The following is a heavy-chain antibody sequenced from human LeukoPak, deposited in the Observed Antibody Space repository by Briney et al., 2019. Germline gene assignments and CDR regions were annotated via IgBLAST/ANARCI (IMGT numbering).Heavy chain of an antibody. V-gene: IGHV1-8*03. J-gene: IGHJ5*02. Sequence: ASVKVSCKASGYTFTSYDINWVRQATGQGLEWMGWMNPNSGNTGYAQKFQGRVTITRNTSISTAYMELSSLRSEDTAVYYCARGVYDFWSGYPWGQGTLVTVSS. D-gene: IGHD3-3*01. CDR2: MNPNSGNT. CDR3: ARGVYDFWSGYP. CDR1: GYTFTSYD.